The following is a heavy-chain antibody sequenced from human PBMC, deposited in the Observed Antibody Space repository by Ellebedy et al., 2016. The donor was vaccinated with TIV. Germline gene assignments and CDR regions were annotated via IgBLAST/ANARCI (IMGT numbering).Heavy chain of an antibody. CDR3: AKGSLYSAYFPD. J-gene: IGHJ1*01. Sequence: PGGSLRLSCAASGFTFSSHAMSWVRQAPGKGLEWVSGIGASTYYVDSVNGRFTISRNNSRNTLFLQMNSLRADDTAVYYCAKGSLYSAYFPDWGRGTLVTVSS. CDR1: GFTFSSHA. D-gene: IGHD3-10*01. V-gene: IGHV3-23*01. CDR2: GIGAST.